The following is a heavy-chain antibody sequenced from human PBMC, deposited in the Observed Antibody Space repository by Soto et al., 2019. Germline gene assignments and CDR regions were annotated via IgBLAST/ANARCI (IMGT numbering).Heavy chain of an antibody. CDR3: TRKALVVTSLFFDY. CDR2: INHSGST. CDR1: GGSFSGYY. D-gene: IGHD3-22*01. V-gene: IGHV4-34*01. J-gene: IGHJ4*02. Sequence: SETLSLTWAVYGGSFSGYYWTWIRQPPGTGLEWIGEINHSGSTNYNPSLKSRVTISRDDSKSIAYPQMNSLKTEDTAVYFCTRKALVVTSLFFDYWGQGTQVTVSS.